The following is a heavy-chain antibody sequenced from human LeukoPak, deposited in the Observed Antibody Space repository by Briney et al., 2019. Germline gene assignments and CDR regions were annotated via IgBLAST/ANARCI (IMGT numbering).Heavy chain of an antibody. J-gene: IGHJ4*02. CDR3: AKERGSSGYFDY. Sequence: GGSLRLSCAASGFTFDDYTMHWVRQAPGKGLEWVSLISWNGVTTYYADSVKGRFTVSRDNSKNSLYLQMNSLRTEDTALYYCAKERGSSGYFDYWGQGTLVTVSS. D-gene: IGHD6-6*01. CDR2: ISWNGVTT. CDR1: GFTFDDYT. V-gene: IGHV3-43*01.